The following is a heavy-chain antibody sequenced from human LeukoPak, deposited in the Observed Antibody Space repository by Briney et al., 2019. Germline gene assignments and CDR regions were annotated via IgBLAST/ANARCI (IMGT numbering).Heavy chain of an antibody. V-gene: IGHV3-15*01. Sequence: GGSLRLSCAASGFSFSNAWMNWVRQAPGKGLEWVGRIKSKTNGGTTDYAAPVKGRFTISGDDSKNTLYLQMNSLKTEDTAVYYCTTAFHYDFWSGYYRDDYWGQGTLVTVSS. J-gene: IGHJ4*02. CDR3: TTAFHYDFWSGYYRDDY. D-gene: IGHD3-3*01. CDR2: IKSKTNGGTT. CDR1: GFSFSNAW.